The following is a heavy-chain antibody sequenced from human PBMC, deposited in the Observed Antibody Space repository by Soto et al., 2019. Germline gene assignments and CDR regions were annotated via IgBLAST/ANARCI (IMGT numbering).Heavy chain of an antibody. CDR1: GFIFSSYP. V-gene: IGHV3-21*01. CDR3: ARGWLRDPWMY. D-gene: IGHD5-12*01. J-gene: IGHJ4*02. CDR2: ISASSTYI. Sequence: EVQLVESGGGLVKPGGSLRLSCAASGFIFSSYPMNWVRQAPGQGLEWVSSISASSTYIYYADSLKGRFTIARDNAYNSLYLQMPSLRAEDPAVYYCARGWLRDPWMYWGQGTLVTVSS.